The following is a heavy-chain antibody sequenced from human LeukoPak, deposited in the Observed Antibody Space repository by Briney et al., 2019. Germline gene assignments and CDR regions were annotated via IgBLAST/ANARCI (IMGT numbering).Heavy chain of an antibody. D-gene: IGHD2-2*01. CDR2: IKQDGSEK. V-gene: IGHV3-7*03. J-gene: IGHJ4*02. CDR1: GFIFSTYW. Sequence: GGSLTLSCAASGFIFSTYWMYWVRQAPGKGLEWVANIKQDGSEKYYVESVKGRFTISRDNAKNSLYLQMNSLRAEDTAVYYCARGNSSTTCPHFDFWGQGTLVTVS. CDR3: ARGNSSTTCPHFDF.